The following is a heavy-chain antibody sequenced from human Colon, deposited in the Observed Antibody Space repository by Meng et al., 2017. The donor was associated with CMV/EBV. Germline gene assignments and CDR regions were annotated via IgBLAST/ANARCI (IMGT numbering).Heavy chain of an antibody. Sequence: GESLKISCAASGFTFSSYAMHWVRQAPGKGLEWVAVISYDGSNKYYADSVKGRFTISRDNSKNTLYLQMNSLRAEDTAVYYCARGGVVRADYFDYWGQGTLVTVSS. V-gene: IGHV3-30-3*01. D-gene: IGHD2-15*01. CDR1: GFTFSSYA. J-gene: IGHJ4*02. CDR3: ARGGVVRADYFDY. CDR2: ISYDGSNK.